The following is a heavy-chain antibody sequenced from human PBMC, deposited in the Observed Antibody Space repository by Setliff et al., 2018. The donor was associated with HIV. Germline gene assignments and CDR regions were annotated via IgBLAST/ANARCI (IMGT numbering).Heavy chain of an antibody. J-gene: IGHJ4*02. CDR1: GFTFSFYG. D-gene: IGHD2-2*01. CDR3: AKNLCRSPWSPLDY. V-gene: IGHV3-30*02. CDR2: IRYDDSYK. Sequence: PGESLKISCAASGFTFSFYGMHWVRQAPGKGLEWVAFIRYDDSYKFYADSVKGRFTISRDNSKNTLYLQMNSLRADDTAVYYCAKNLCRSPWSPLDYWGQGTLVTVSS.